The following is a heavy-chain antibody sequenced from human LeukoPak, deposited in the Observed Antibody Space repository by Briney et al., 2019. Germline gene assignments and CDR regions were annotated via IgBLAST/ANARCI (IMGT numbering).Heavy chain of an antibody. CDR2: ILPFFGTA. CDR1: GGTLSSYA. V-gene: IGHV1-69*13. D-gene: IGHD3-16*01. Sequence: SVKVSCKASGGTLSSYAISWVRQAPGQGLEWMGGILPFFGTANYAQKFQDRVTITADESTSTAYMELSSLRSEDTAMYFCARDLGEGGAFGIWGQGTMVTVSS. CDR3: ARDLGEGGAFGI. J-gene: IGHJ3*02.